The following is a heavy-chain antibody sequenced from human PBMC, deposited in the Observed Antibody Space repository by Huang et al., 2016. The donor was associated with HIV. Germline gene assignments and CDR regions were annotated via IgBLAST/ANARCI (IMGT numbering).Heavy chain of an antibody. CDR2: ISAYNGNT. CDR1: GYTFTSYG. J-gene: IGHJ6*02. V-gene: IGHV1-18*04. CDR3: ARARGYYYYGMDV. Sequence: QVQLVQSGAEVKKPGASVKVSCKASGYTFTSYGISWVRQAPGQGLEWMGGISAYNGNTNDAQKLQGRVTMTTDTSTSTAYMELRSRRSDDTAVYYCARARGYYYYGMDVWGQGTTVTVSS.